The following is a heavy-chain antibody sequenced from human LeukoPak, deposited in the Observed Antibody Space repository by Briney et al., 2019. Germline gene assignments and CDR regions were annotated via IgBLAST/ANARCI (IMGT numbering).Heavy chain of an antibody. CDR3: VAAAGGWFDP. Sequence: PGGSLRLSCAASGFTFSSYGMHWVRQAPGKGLEWVAVISYDGSNKYYADSVKGRFTISRDNSKNTLYLQMNSLRAEDTAVYYCVAAAGGWFDPWGQGTLVTVSS. V-gene: IGHV3-30*03. CDR2: ISYDGSNK. D-gene: IGHD6-13*01. J-gene: IGHJ5*02. CDR1: GFTFSSYG.